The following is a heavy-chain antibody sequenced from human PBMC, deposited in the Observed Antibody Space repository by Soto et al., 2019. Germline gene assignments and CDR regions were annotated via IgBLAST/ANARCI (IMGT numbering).Heavy chain of an antibody. V-gene: IGHV1-18*01. CDR2: ISPYNGNT. CDR1: GYTFRNYG. Sequence: QVQLVQSGAEVKKPGASVKVSCKASGYTFRNYGISWVRQAPGQGLEWMGWISPYNGNTHYEQHDEDRVSMTTDTFANRSFMEFTSLRSDDTAVDYCARVPSPQQLVTDYLDLWGQGTLVIVSS. CDR3: ARVPSPQQLVTDYLDL. D-gene: IGHD6-13*01. J-gene: IGHJ5*02.